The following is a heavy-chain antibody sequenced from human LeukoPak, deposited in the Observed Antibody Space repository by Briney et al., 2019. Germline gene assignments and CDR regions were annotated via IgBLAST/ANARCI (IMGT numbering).Heavy chain of an antibody. D-gene: IGHD4-17*01. CDR3: ARDRRLGDYNDAFDI. CDR2: ISSSSSYI. V-gene: IGHV3-21*01. CDR1: GFTFSSYS. J-gene: IGHJ3*02. Sequence: GGSLRLPCAASGFTFSSYSMNWVRQAPGKGLEWVSSISSSSSYIYYADSVKGRFTISRDNAKNSLYLQMNSLRAEDTAVYYCARDRRLGDYNDAFDIWGQGTMVTVSS.